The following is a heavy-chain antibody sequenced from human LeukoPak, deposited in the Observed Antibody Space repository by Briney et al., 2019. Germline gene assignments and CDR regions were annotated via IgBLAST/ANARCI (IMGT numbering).Heavy chain of an antibody. CDR2: VHLSGTS. D-gene: IGHD1-26*01. CDR3: ARESGAFSPFGF. Sequence: YPSGTLSLTCAVSGGSILTTNRWSWVRQPPGKGLEWIGEVHLSGTSNYNPSLKSRVSMSIDKSKNQLSLKLTSVTAADTAMYYCARESGAFSPFGFWGQGTLVTVSS. J-gene: IGHJ4*02. CDR1: GGSILTTNR. V-gene: IGHV4-4*02.